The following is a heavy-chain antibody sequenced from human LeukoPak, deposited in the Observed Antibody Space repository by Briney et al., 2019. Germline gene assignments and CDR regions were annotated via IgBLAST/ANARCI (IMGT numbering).Heavy chain of an antibody. J-gene: IGHJ4*02. CDR1: GFTFSSYA. D-gene: IGHD3-16*01. V-gene: IGHV3-23*01. CDR2: ISGSGGST. CDR3: ATPRAYDYVWGSYPGYYFDY. Sequence: PGGSLRLSCAASGFTFSSYAMSSVRQTPGKGLEWVSAISGSGGSTYYADSVKGRFTISRDNSKNTLYLQMNSLRAEDTAVYYCATPRAYDYVWGSYPGYYFDYWGQGTLVTVSS.